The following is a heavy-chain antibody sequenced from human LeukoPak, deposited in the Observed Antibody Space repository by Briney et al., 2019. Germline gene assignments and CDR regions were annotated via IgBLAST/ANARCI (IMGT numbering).Heavy chain of an antibody. J-gene: IGHJ4*02. CDR3: AAGTKIVPAAPFDY. Sequence: SVKVSCKASGGTFSSYAISWVLQAPGQGLEWMGGIIPIFGTANYAQKFQGRVTITADESTSTAYMELSSLRSEDTAVYYCAAGTKIVPAAPFDYWGQGTLVTVSS. CDR1: GGTFSSYA. D-gene: IGHD2-2*01. CDR2: IIPIFGTA. V-gene: IGHV1-69*13.